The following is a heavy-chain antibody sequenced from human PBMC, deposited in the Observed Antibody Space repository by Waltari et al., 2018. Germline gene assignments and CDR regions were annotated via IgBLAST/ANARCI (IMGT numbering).Heavy chain of an antibody. J-gene: IGHJ6*02. CDR3: ASDYYGMDV. CDR2: IYYSDLT. CDR1: GASIINTNYY. Sequence: QFQLQESGPGLVKPSETLSLTCTVSGASIINTNYYWGWIRQPPGKGLEWIGSIYYSDLTYYNASLRSRVTLSVDTAQNQFSLQVRSVTAADTAMYFCASDYYGMDVWGQGTTVTVSS. V-gene: IGHV4-39*02.